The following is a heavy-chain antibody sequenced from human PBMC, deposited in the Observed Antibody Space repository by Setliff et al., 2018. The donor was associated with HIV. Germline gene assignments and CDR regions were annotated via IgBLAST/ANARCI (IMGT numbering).Heavy chain of an antibody. D-gene: IGHD2-15*01. CDR1: GFTFGDYA. CDR2: IRSKAYGGTT. Sequence: GESLRLSCTASGFTFGDYAMSWVRQAPGKGLEWVGFIRSKAYGGTTEYAASVKGRFTISRDDSKSIAYLQMNSLKTEDTAVYYCTRGAAGDYYYYYMDVWGKGTTVTVSS. J-gene: IGHJ6*03. V-gene: IGHV3-49*04. CDR3: TRGAAGDYYYYYMDV.